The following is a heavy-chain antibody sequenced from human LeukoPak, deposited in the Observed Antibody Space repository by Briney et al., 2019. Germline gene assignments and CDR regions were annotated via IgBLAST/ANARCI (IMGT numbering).Heavy chain of an antibody. CDR2: VYPGDSDT. D-gene: IGHD1-26*01. J-gene: IGHJ4*02. CDR3: ASMYSRSYRWDY. V-gene: IGHV5-51*01. Sequence: GESLKISCKGSGYSLTTYWIGWVRQMPGKGLEWMGIVYPGDSDTRYSPSFQGQVTISADKSISTAYLQWSSLKASDTAMYYCASMYSRSYRWDYWGQGTLVTVSS. CDR1: GYSLTTYW.